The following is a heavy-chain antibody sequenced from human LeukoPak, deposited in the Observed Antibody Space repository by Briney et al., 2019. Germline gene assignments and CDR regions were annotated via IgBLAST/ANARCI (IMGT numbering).Heavy chain of an antibody. D-gene: IGHD3-10*01. CDR2: ISAYNGNT. CDR3: ARGQLLWFGERAGYFDY. Sequence: ASVKVSCKASGYTFTSYGTSWVRQAPGQGLEWMGWISAYNGNTNYAQKLQGRVTMTTDTSTSTAYMELRSLRSDDTAVYYCARGQLLWFGERAGYFDYWGQGTLVTVSS. CDR1: GYTFTSYG. V-gene: IGHV1-18*01. J-gene: IGHJ4*02.